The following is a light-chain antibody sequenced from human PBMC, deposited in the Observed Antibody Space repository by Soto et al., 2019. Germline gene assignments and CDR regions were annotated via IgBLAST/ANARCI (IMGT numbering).Light chain of an antibody. Sequence: DIQMTQSPSTLSASVGDRVTITCRASQSISSWLAWYQHKPGKAPNLLIYKASSLESGVPSRFSGSGSGTEFPLTVSSLQPDDFATYYGQQYDSYPLIFGGGTKVELK. J-gene: IGKJ4*01. CDR1: QSISSW. CDR3: QQYDSYPLI. CDR2: KAS. V-gene: IGKV1-5*03.